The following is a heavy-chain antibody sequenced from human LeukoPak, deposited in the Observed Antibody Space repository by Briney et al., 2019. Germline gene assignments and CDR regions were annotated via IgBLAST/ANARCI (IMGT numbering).Heavy chain of an antibody. J-gene: IGHJ4*02. Sequence: SVTVSFKASGFTFTSSAVQWVRQARGQRLEWIGWIVVGSGNTNYAQKFQERVTITRDMSTSTAYMELSSLRSEDTAVYYCAAGGGNSGLDYWGQGTLVTVSS. D-gene: IGHD4-23*01. CDR1: GFTFTSSA. V-gene: IGHV1-58*01. CDR3: AAGGGNSGLDY. CDR2: IVVGSGNT.